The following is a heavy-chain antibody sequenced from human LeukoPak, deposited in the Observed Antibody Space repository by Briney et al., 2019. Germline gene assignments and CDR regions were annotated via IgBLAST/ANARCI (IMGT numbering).Heavy chain of an antibody. CDR2: IKQDGSEK. CDR1: GFTSSSYW. Sequence: GGSLRLSCAVSGFTSSSYWMSWVRQAPGKGLEWVANIKQDGSEKYYVDSVKGRFTISRDNAKNSLYLQVNSLRAEDTAVYYCARAPYCIGGSCRFDYWGQGTLVTVSS. CDR3: ARAPYCIGGSCRFDY. D-gene: IGHD2-15*01. J-gene: IGHJ4*02. V-gene: IGHV3-7*03.